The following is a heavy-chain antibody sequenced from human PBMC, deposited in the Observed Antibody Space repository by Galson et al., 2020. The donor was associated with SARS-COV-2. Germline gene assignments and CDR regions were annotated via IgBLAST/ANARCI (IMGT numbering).Heavy chain of an antibody. J-gene: IGHJ4*02. V-gene: IGHV3-21*01. Sequence: GESLKISCAASGFTFSSYSMNWVRQAPGKGLEWVSSISSSSSYIYYADSVKGRFTISRDNAKNSLYLQMNSLSAEDTAVYYCASNRGYSGYDLPSPLDYWGQGTLVTVSS. D-gene: IGHD5-12*01. CDR2: ISSSSSYI. CDR1: GFTFSSYS. CDR3: ASNRGYSGYDLPSPLDY.